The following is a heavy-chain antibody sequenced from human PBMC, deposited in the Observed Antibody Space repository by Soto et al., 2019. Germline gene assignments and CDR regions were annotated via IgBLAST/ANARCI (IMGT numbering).Heavy chain of an antibody. V-gene: IGHV4-59*08. CDR2: IYYSGST. CDR1: GGSISSYY. J-gene: IGHJ4*02. Sequence: SETLSLTCTVSGGSISSYYWSWIRQPPGKGLEWIGYIYYSGSTNYNPSLKSRVTISVDTSKNQFSLKLSSVTAADTAVYYCARHKIAVAPWAFDYWGQGTLVTVSS. D-gene: IGHD6-19*01. CDR3: ARHKIAVAPWAFDY.